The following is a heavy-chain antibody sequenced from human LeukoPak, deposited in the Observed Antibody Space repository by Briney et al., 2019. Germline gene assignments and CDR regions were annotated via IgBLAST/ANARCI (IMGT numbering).Heavy chain of an antibody. CDR1: GYTFTSYY. V-gene: IGHV1-46*01. CDR2: INPSGGST. CDR3: ARGTSWGYSSGWHHDY. Sequence: ASVKVSCKASGYTFTSYYMHWVRQAPGQGLEWMGIINPSGGSTSYAQKFQGRVTMTRDTSTSTAYMELSSLRSEDTAVYYCARGTSWGYSSGWHHDYWGQGTLVTVSS. J-gene: IGHJ4*02. D-gene: IGHD6-19*01.